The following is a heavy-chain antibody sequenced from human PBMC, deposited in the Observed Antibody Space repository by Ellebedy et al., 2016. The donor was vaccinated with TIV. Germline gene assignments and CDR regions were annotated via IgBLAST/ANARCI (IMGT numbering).Heavy chain of an antibody. CDR1: GFTFSSYA. J-gene: IGHJ6*02. CDR2: ISSNGGST. V-gene: IGHV3-64*01. D-gene: IGHD4-23*01. CDR3: ARDGGNPIYYYYGMDV. Sequence: GGSLRLSCAASGFTFSSYAMHWVRQAPGKGLEYVSAISSNGGSTYYATSVKGRFTISRDNSKNTLYLQMNSLRAEDTAVYYCARDGGNPIYYYYGMDVWGQGTTVTVSS.